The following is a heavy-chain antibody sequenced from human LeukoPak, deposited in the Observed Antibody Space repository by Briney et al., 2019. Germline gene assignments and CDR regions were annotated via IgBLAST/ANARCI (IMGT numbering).Heavy chain of an antibody. J-gene: IGHJ4*02. CDR3: VGSCGYDRFYY. CDR2: INPKNGGT. D-gene: IGHD5-12*01. Sequence: GASVKVSCKASGYTFTGYLMHWVRQAPGQGLEWMGWINPKNGGTKYAQNFQGRVIMTRDTSIGTAYMELTMRSDDTAVYYCVGSCGYDRFYYWGQGTLVTVSS. CDR1: GYTFTGYL. V-gene: IGHV1-2*02.